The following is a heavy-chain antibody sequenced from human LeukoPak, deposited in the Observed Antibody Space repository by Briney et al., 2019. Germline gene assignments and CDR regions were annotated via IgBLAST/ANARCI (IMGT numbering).Heavy chain of an antibody. V-gene: IGHV4-59*12. J-gene: IGHJ6*03. CDR2: IFYSGST. Sequence: SETLSLTCTVSGGSISSYYWGWVRQPPGKALEWIGNIFYSGSTYYNPSLKSRVTISVDTSKNQFSLKLSSVTAADTAVYYCARGYCSGGSCYSYYYYNYMDVWGKGTTVTVSS. CDR3: ARGYCSGGSCYSYYYYNYMDV. D-gene: IGHD2-15*01. CDR1: GGSISSYY.